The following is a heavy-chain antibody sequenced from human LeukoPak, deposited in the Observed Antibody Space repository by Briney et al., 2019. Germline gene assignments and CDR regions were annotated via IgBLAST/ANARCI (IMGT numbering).Heavy chain of an antibody. D-gene: IGHD2-21*02. V-gene: IGHV4-34*01. CDR2: INHSGST. Sequence: PSETLSLTCAVYGVSFSGYYWSWIRQPPGKGLEWIGEINHSGSTNYNPSLKSRVTISVDTSKNQFSLKLSSVTAADTAVYYCARGLSAIVHWGQGTLVTVSS. CDR3: ARGLSAIVH. J-gene: IGHJ4*02. CDR1: GVSFSGYY.